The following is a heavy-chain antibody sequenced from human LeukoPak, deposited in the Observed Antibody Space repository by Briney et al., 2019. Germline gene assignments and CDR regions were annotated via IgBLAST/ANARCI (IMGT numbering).Heavy chain of an antibody. Sequence: GGSLRLSCAASGFTFSSYAMSWVRQAPGKGLEWVSAISGSGGSTYYADSVKGRFTISGDNSKNTLYLQMNSLRAEDTAVYYCAKDPARTYYFDYWGQGTLVTISS. J-gene: IGHJ4*02. CDR2: ISGSGGST. CDR3: AKDPARTYYFDY. V-gene: IGHV3-23*01. CDR1: GFTFSSYA. D-gene: IGHD6-6*01.